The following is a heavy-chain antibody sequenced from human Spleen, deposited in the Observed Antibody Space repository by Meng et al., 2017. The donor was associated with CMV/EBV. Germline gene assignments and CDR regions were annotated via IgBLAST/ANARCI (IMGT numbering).Heavy chain of an antibody. J-gene: IGHJ4*02. D-gene: IGHD7-27*01. CDR2: INPNGGGDT. V-gene: IGHV1-2*02. CDR1: GYAFSDYY. CDR3: AKDLGTDWGFNLDH. Sequence: SGYAFSDYYIHWVRQAPGQGLEWMGWINPNGGGDTKYAQQFQGRVTMTGDTSITTAYMELNRLRSEDTAVYYCAKDLGTDWGFNLDHWGPGTLVTVSS.